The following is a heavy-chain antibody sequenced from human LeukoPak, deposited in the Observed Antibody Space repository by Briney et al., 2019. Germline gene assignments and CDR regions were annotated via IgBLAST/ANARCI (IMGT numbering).Heavy chain of an antibody. CDR3: AREGGRYFDWLLSNTRDAFDI. J-gene: IGHJ3*02. V-gene: IGHV4-38-2*02. CDR1: GGSISSYY. CDR2: IYHSGST. D-gene: IGHD3-9*01. Sequence: PSETLSLTCTVSGGSISSYYWSWIRQPPGKGLEWIGSIYHSGSTYYNPSLKSRVTISVDTSKNQFSLKLSSVTAADTAVYYCAREGGRYFDWLLSNTRDAFDIWGQGTMVTVSS.